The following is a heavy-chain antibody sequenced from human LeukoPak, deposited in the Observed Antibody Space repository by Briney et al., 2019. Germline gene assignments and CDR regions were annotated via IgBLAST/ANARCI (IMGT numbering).Heavy chain of an antibody. D-gene: IGHD6-19*01. CDR2: ISSSGSTI. J-gene: IGHJ3*02. CDR1: GFTFSDYY. Sequence: GGSLRLSCAASGFTFSDYYMSWIRQAPGKGLEWVSYISSSGSTIYYADSVKGRFTISRDNAKNSLYLQMNSLRAEDTAVYYCAASSGWNGVVAFDIWGQGTMVTVSS. V-gene: IGHV3-11*04. CDR3: AASSGWNGVVAFDI.